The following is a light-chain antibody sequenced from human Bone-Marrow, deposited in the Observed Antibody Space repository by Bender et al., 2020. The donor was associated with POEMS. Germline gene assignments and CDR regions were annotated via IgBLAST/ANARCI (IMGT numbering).Light chain of an antibody. CDR2: KDR. Sequence: SYELTQSPSVSVSPGQTARITCSGDALTKQYVYWYQQKPGQAPVMVIYKDRERPSGIPERFSGSSSGTTVTLTISGVQAEDEADYYCQSTDSGGTLMGVFGGGTKLTVL. J-gene: IGLJ2*01. CDR3: QSTDSGGTLMGV. V-gene: IGLV3-25*03. CDR1: ALTKQY.